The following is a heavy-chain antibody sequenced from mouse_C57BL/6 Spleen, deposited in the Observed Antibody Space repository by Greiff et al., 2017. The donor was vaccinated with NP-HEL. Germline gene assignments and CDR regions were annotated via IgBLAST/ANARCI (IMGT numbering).Heavy chain of an antibody. J-gene: IGHJ4*01. V-gene: IGHV3-6*01. CDR2: ISYDGSN. CDR3: ARETTVVATDAMDY. CDR1: GYSITSGYY. D-gene: IGHD1-1*01. Sequence: EVKLQESGPGLVKPSQSLSLTCSVTGYSITSGYYWNWIRQFPGNKLEWIGYISYDGSNNYNPSLKNRISITRDTSKNQFFLKLNSVTTEDTATYYCARETTVVATDAMDYWGQGTSVTVSS.